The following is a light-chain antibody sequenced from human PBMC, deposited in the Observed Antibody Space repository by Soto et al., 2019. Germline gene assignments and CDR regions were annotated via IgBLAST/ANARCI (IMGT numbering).Light chain of an antibody. Sequence: QSFLPQPPSASGTPGQRVTISCSGGTSNIGTNTVNWYQQLPGTAPKLLIYNTNQQPAGVPDRFSGSKSGTSASLAISGLRSEDEASYFCATWDDSLSVVFGRGTKVTVL. CDR2: NTN. V-gene: IGLV1-44*01. J-gene: IGLJ3*02. CDR3: ATWDDSLSVV. CDR1: TSNIGTNT.